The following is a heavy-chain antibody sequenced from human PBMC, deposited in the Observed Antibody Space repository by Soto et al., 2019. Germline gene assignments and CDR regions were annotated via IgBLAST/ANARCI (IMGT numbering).Heavy chain of an antibody. D-gene: IGHD2-15*01. CDR2: IIPIFGTA. CDR3: AKSATGYYYYGMDV. Sequence: VASVKVSCKASGGTFSSYAISWVRQAPGQGLEWMGGIIPIFGTANYAQKFQGRVTITADESTGTAYMELSSLRSEDTAVYYCAKSATGYYYYGMDVWGQGTTVTVSS. CDR1: GGTFSSYA. V-gene: IGHV1-69*13. J-gene: IGHJ6*02.